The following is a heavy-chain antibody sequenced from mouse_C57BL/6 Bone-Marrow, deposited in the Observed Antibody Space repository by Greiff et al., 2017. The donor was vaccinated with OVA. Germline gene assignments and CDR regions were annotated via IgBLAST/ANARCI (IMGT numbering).Heavy chain of an antibody. CDR1: GYTFTDYY. CDR2: IYPGSGNT. J-gene: IGHJ4*01. D-gene: IGHD3-2*02. Sequence: VQRVESGPELVKPGASVKISCKASGYTFTDYYINWVKQRPGQGLEWIGWIYPGSGNTKYNEKFKGKATLTVDTSSSTAYMQLSSLTSEDSAVYFCARQLRCYAMDYWGQGTSVTVSS. V-gene: IGHV1-84*01. CDR3: ARQLRCYAMDY.